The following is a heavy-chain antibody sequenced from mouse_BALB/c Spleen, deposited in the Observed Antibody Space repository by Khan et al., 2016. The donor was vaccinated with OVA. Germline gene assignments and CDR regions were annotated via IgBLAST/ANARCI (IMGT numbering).Heavy chain of an antibody. J-gene: IGHJ3*01. V-gene: IGHV5-15*02. CDR3: VRGRFAY. CDR2: ISSVAYSI. Sequence: EVELVESGGGLVQPGGSRKLSCAASGFTFIDYGMAWVRQTPGKGPEWIAFISSVAYSIYYADTVTGRFTISRENAKNTLYLEMSSLRSDDTAMYSCVRGRFAYWGQGTLVTVSA. CDR1: GFTFIDYG.